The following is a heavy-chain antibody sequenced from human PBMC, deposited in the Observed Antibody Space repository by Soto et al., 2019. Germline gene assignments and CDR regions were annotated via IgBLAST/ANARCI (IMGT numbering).Heavy chain of an antibody. CDR2: ISGSGGST. CDR3: ATEWGPGDHKKHAFDI. J-gene: IGHJ3*02. Sequence: EVQLLESGGGLVQPGGSLRLSCAASGFTFSSYAMSWVRQAPGKGLEWVSAISGSGGSTYYADSVKGRFTIARDNSKNTLYLQMNSLRAEDTAVYYCATEWGPGDHKKHAFDIWGQGTMVTVSS. D-gene: IGHD7-27*01. V-gene: IGHV3-23*01. CDR1: GFTFSSYA.